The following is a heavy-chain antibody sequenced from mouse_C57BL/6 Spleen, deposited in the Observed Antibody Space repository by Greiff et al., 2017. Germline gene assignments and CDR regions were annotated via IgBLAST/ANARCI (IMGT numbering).Heavy chain of an antibody. D-gene: IGHD1-1*01. V-gene: IGHV1-42*01. J-gene: IGHJ1*03. CDR3: ARSAYGSSYGYFDV. CDR2: INPSTGGT. Sequence: VQLQQSGPELVKPGASVTISCKASGYSFTGYYMNWVKQSPEKSLEWIGEINPSTGGTTYNQKFTAKATLTVYKASITAYMQLKILTSEDSAVYYCARSAYGSSYGYFDVWGTGTTVTVSS. CDR1: GYSFTGYY.